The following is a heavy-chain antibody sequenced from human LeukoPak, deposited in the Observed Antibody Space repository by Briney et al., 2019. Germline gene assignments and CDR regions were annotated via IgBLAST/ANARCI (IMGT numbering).Heavy chain of an antibody. D-gene: IGHD3-22*01. CDR1: GFTVSSNY. CDR2: IYSGGST. CDR3: ASFHYYDSSGYSNV. Sequence: GGSLRLSCAASGFTVSSNYMSWVRQAPGKGLEWVSVIYSGGSTYYADSVKGRFTISRDNSKNTLYLQMNSLRAEDTAVYYCASFHYYDSSGYSNVWGQGTSVTVSS. V-gene: IGHV3-66*01. J-gene: IGHJ6*02.